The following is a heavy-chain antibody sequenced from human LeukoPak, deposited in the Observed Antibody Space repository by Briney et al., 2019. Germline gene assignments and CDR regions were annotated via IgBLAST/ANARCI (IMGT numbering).Heavy chain of an antibody. V-gene: IGHV3-53*01. CDR3: ARAPNYGDYGGQ. CDR1: GFTVSNIY. CDR2: IYGGGTT. J-gene: IGHJ4*02. Sequence: GECLRLSCAASGFTVSNIYMSWVRHAPGKGLEWVTLIYGGGTTYYPDSVKGRFTVSSDSSKNTLYLQMNSLRAEDTAVYYCARAPNYGDYGGQWGRGTLVTVSS. D-gene: IGHD4-17*01.